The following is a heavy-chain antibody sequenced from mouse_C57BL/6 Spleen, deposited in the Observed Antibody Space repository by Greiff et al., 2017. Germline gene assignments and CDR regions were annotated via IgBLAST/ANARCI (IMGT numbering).Heavy chain of an antibody. CDR1: GYSIPSGYY. CDR3: ARESRRNWYFDV. V-gene: IGHV3-6*01. Sequence: EVQLVESGPGLVKPSQSLSFTCSVTGYSIPSGYYWNWIRQYPGNKLEWMGYISYDGSNNYNPSLKNRISSTRDTSKNQFFLKLNAVTTEDTATYYCARESRRNWYFDVWGTGTTVTVSS. J-gene: IGHJ1*03. CDR2: ISYDGSN.